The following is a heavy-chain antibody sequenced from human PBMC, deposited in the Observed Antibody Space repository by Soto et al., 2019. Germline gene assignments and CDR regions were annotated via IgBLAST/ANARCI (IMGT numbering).Heavy chain of an antibody. CDR2: ISGSGGST. D-gene: IGHD2-15*01. CDR3: AKASPAAANCYYYYGMDV. CDR1: GFTFSSYA. V-gene: IGHV3-23*01. J-gene: IGHJ6*02. Sequence: GGSLRLSCAASGFTFSSYAMSWVRQAPGKGLEWVSAISGSGGSTYYADSVKGRYTISRDNSKNTLYLQMNSLRAEDTAVYYCAKASPAAANCYYYYGMDVWGQGTTVTVSS.